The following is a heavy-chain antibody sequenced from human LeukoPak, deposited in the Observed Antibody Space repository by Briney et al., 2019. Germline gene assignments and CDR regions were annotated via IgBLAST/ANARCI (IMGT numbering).Heavy chain of an antibody. CDR3: ARAPAYTYYYGSGSYSLYHFDY. Sequence: SSETLSLTCAVYGGSFSGYYWSWIRQPPGKGLEWIGEINHSGSTNYNPSLKSRVTISVDTSKNQFSLKLSSVTAADTAVYYCARAPAYTYYYGSGSYSLYHFDYWGQGTLVTVSS. V-gene: IGHV4-34*01. D-gene: IGHD3-10*01. CDR1: GGSFSGYY. J-gene: IGHJ4*02. CDR2: INHSGST.